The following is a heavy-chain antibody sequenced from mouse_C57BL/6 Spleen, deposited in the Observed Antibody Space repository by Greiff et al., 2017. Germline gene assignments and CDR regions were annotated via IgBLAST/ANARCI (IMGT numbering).Heavy chain of an antibody. CDR1: GFTFTDYY. CDR3: AGYDYDVYYAMDY. V-gene: IGHV7-3*01. CDR2: IRNKANGYTT. Sequence: EVQGVESGGGLVQPGGSLSLSCAASGFTFTDYYMSWVRQPPGKALEWLGFIRNKANGYTTAYSASVKGRFTISRDNSQSILYLQMNALRAEDSATYYCAGYDYDVYYAMDYWGQGTSVTVSS. J-gene: IGHJ4*01. D-gene: IGHD2-4*01.